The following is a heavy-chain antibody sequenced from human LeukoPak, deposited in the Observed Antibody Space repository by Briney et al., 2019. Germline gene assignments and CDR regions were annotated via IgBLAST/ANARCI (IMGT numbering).Heavy chain of an antibody. D-gene: IGHD3-16*02. CDR1: GGSFSGYY. CDR2: INHSGST. Sequence: PSETLSLTCAVYGGSFSGYYWSWIRQPPGKGLEWIGEINHSGSTNYNPSLKSRVTISVDTSKNQFSLKLSSVTAADTAVYYCARGARSGGGVIVPYFDYWGQGTLVTASS. J-gene: IGHJ4*02. V-gene: IGHV4-34*01. CDR3: ARGARSGGGVIVPYFDY.